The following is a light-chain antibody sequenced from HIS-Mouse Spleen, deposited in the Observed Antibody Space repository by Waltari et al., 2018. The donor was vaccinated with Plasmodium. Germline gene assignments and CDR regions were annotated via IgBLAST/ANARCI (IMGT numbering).Light chain of an antibody. Sequence: SYELTQPLSVSVALGQTARITCGGNNIGSKNVHWYQQKPGQATVLVIYRDSNRPSGIPDRCAGSNSGNTATLTISRAQAGDEADYYCQVGDSSTVVFGGGTKLTVL. J-gene: IGLJ2*01. CDR1: NIGSKN. CDR2: RDS. V-gene: IGLV3-9*01. CDR3: QVGDSSTVV.